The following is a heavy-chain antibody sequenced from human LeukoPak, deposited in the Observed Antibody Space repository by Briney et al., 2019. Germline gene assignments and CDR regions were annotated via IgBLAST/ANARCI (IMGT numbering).Heavy chain of an antibody. J-gene: IGHJ6*03. CDR3: ARDAHTYDSSGYYPYYYYYMDV. CDR2: IYYSGST. V-gene: IGHV4-59*01. CDR1: GGSISSYY. Sequence: PSETLSLTCTVSGGSISSYYWSWIRQPPGKGLEWIGYIYYSGSTNYNPSLKSRVTISVDTSKNQFSLKLSSVTAADTAVYYCARDAHTYDSSGYYPYYYYYMDVWGKGTTVTVSS. D-gene: IGHD3-22*01.